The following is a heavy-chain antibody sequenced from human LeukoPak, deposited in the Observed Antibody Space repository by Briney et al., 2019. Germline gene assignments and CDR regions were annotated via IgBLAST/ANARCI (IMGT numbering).Heavy chain of an antibody. J-gene: IGHJ4*02. D-gene: IGHD3-16*01. Sequence: GSLRLSCAASGFTFSSYSMNWVRQAPGKGLEWLSFISGSGTFIYYADSVRGRFTISRDRARNSLYLQMNSLRDEDTAVYFCARDDGLGYWGQGTLVTVSS. CDR3: ARDDGLGY. CDR1: GFTFSSYS. V-gene: IGHV3-48*02. CDR2: ISGSGTFI.